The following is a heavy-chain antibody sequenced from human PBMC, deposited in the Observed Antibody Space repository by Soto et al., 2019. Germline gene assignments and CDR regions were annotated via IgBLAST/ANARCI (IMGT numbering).Heavy chain of an antibody. Sequence: SETLSLTCTVSGGSINTFYWSWVRQPAGKGLEWIGRIFSSGSTSFNPSLESRVAMSVDTSKNHFSLNLSSVTAADMAVYYCAREGSYSAYNFAHGIQLWSFAFWGQGALVTVSS. CDR3: AREGSYSAYNFAHGIQLWSFAF. CDR2: IFSSGST. J-gene: IGHJ4*02. D-gene: IGHD5-12*01. V-gene: IGHV4-4*07. CDR1: GGSINTFY.